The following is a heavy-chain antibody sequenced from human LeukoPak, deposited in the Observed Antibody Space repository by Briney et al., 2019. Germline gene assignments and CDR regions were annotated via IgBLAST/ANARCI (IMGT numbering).Heavy chain of an antibody. D-gene: IGHD5-24*01. J-gene: IGHJ5*02. V-gene: IGHV3-66*01. CDR2: IYSGAST. CDR3: ARDNSVRDEAWWFNP. Sequence: PGGSLRLSCAASEFSVGSNYMTWVRQAPGKGLEWVSLIYSGASTYYADSVKGRFTISRDNSKNTLYLQMNSLRAEDTAVYYCARDNSVRDEAWWFNPWGQGTLVTVSS. CDR1: EFSVGSNY.